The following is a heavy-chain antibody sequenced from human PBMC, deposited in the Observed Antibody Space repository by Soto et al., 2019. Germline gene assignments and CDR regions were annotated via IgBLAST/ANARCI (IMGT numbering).Heavy chain of an antibody. CDR3: ARGRRYYDSSGYSPYYFDC. CDR1: GGSFSGYY. V-gene: IGHV4-34*01. Sequence: LSLTCAVYGGSFSGYYWSWIRQSPGKGLEWIGEINHSGTTNYNPSLKTRVTISVDTSKNQFSLNLSSVTVADTAVYHCARGRRYYDSSGYSPYYFDCWGQGTLVTVSS. J-gene: IGHJ4*02. CDR2: INHSGTT. D-gene: IGHD3-22*01.